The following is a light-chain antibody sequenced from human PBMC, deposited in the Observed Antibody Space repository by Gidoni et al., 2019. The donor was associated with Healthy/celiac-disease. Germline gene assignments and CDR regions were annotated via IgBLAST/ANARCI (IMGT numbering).Light chain of an antibody. CDR1: QSLLHSNGYNY. V-gene: IGKV2-28*01. Sequence: DLVMTQPPLSLPVTPGEPASNSCRSSQSLLHSNGYNYLNWYLQKPGQSPQLLIYLGSNRASGVPDRCSGSGSGTDFTLKISRVEAEDVGVYYCMQALQTPLTFGGGTKVEIK. CDR2: LGS. CDR3: MQALQTPLT. J-gene: IGKJ4*01.